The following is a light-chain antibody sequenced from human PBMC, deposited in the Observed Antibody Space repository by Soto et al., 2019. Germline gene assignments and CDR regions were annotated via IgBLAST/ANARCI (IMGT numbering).Light chain of an antibody. J-gene: IGKJ1*01. V-gene: IGKV3-20*01. Sequence: EIVLTQSPGTLSLSPGERATLSCRASQSISSSYLAWYQQKPGQAPRLLIFGASNRATGIPDRFSGSGSGTDFPLTINRLEPEDFAVYYCQQYGSSPRTFGQGTKVEIK. CDR1: QSISSSY. CDR2: GAS. CDR3: QQYGSSPRT.